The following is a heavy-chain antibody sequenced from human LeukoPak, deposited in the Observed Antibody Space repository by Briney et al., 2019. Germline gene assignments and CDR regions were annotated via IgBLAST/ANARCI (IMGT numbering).Heavy chain of an antibody. CDR1: GFTFDDYA. D-gene: IGHD4-17*01. CDR2: ISWNSGSI. J-gene: IGHJ4*02. V-gene: IGHV3-9*01. CDR3: AKDASDYGDYPYYFDY. Sequence: PGGSLRLSCAASGFTFDDYAMHWVRQAPGKGLEWVSGISWNSGSIGYADSVKGRFTISRDNAKNSLYLQMNSLRAEDTALYYCAKDASDYGDYPYYFDYWGQGTLVTVSS.